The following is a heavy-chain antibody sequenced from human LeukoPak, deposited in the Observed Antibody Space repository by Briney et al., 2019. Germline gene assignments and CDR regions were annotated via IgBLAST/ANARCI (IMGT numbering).Heavy chain of an antibody. CDR3: ARSSIAFPRFDY. D-gene: IGHD6-6*01. Sequence: PSETLSLTCSVSGDAISSGRNYWGWIRQSPGKGLEWIASIYSSGNTHSNPSLNSRVSISVDTSKNQFSLKLSSVTAADTSVYYCARSSIAFPRFDYWGQGTLVTVSS. J-gene: IGHJ4*02. CDR1: GDAISSGRNY. CDR2: IYSSGNT. V-gene: IGHV4-39*01.